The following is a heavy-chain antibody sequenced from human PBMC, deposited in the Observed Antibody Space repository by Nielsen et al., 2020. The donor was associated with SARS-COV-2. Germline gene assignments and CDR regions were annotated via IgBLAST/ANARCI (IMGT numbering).Heavy chain of an antibody. V-gene: IGHV6-1*01. J-gene: IGHJ6*02. D-gene: IGHD2-2*01. CDR1: GDSVSSNSAA. Sequence: TLSLTCAISGDSVSSNSAAWNWIRQSPSRGLEWLGRTYYRSKWYNDYAVSVKSRITINPDTSKNQFSLQLNSVTPEDTAVYYCARAHCSSTSCRNYYYYYGMDVWGQGTTVTVSS. CDR3: ARAHCSSTSCRNYYYYYGMDV. CDR2: TYYRSKWYN.